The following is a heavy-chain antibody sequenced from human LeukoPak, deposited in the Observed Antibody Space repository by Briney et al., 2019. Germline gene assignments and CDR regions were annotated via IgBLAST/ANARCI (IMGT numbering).Heavy chain of an antibody. CDR3: ARGESGMNDYGDYSYMDV. J-gene: IGHJ6*03. Sequence: SETLSLTCTVSGSMYNYYWSWIRQPPGKGLEWIGYIHYSGSTNYDPTLKSRVTMSLDTSKNQVSLKLNSVTAADTAVYYCARGESGMNDYGDYSYMDVWGKGTTVTVSS. V-gene: IGHV4-59*08. D-gene: IGHD4-17*01. CDR1: GSMYNYY. CDR2: IHYSGST.